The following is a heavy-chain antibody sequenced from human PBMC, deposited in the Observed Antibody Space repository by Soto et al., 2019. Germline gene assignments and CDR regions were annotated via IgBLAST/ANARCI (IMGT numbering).Heavy chain of an antibody. CDR1: GFAFRTSG. V-gene: IGHV3-30*18. CDR3: AKGPLRLYGMDV. Sequence: GGSLRLSCAASGFAFRTSGMHWVRQAPGKGLEWVAVISYEGSNTYYVDSVKGRFTISRDNSQNTLYLRMNSLRAEDTAVYYCAKGPLRLYGMDVWGPGTTVTVSS. J-gene: IGHJ6*02. CDR2: ISYEGSNT. D-gene: IGHD4-17*01.